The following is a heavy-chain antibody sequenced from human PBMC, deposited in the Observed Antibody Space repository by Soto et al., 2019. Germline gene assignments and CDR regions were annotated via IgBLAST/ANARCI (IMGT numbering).Heavy chain of an antibody. J-gene: IGHJ4*02. V-gene: IGHV3-30*18. CDR3: AKDIHSVRNHLGADY. D-gene: IGHD1-26*01. Sequence: QVQVVESGGGVVQSGSSLRLSCAASGFTFSSYGMQWVRQAPGKGLEWVAVISNDGNDEYYIDSVKGRFTISRDNSKNTLYLQMNTLSTEDTALYYCAKDIHSVRNHLGADYWGQGTLVTVSS. CDR2: ISNDGNDE. CDR1: GFTFSSYG.